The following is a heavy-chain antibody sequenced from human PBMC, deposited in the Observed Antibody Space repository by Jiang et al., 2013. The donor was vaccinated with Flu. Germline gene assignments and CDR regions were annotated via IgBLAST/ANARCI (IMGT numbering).Heavy chain of an antibody. CDR1: GYTFTGYY. Sequence: SGAEVKKPGASVKVSCKASGYTFTGYYMHWVRQAPGQGLEWMGWINPNSGGTNYAQKFQGWVTMTRDTSISTAYMELSRLRSDDTAVYYCARAAASSIAVWYYYGMDVWGQGTTVTVSS. CDR3: ARAAASSIAVWYYYGMDV. J-gene: IGHJ6*02. V-gene: IGHV1-2*04. D-gene: IGHD6-19*01. CDR2: INPNSGGT.